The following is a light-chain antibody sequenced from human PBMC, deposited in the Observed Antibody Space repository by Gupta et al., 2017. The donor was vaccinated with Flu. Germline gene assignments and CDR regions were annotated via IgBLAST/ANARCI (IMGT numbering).Light chain of an antibody. CDR3: QQSYSTPFS. Sequence: PSSLSASVGDRVTITCRASQNIRSFLNWYQQKPGKAPKLLIYDASSLESGVPSRFSGSGSGADFSLTIGSLQPEDFATYYCQQSYSTPFSFGQGTKVEIK. CDR2: DAS. J-gene: IGKJ2*03. CDR1: QNIRSF. V-gene: IGKV1-39*01.